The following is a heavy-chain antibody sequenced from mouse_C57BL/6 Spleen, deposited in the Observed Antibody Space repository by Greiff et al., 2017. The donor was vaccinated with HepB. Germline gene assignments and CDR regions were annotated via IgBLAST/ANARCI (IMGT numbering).Heavy chain of an antibody. CDR2: IYPGDGDT. D-gene: IGHD2-3*01. CDR3: AREGIYDGPSYAMDY. CDR1: GYAFSSSW. J-gene: IGHJ4*01. V-gene: IGHV1-82*01. Sequence: QVQLKESGPELVKPGASVKISCKASGYAFSSSWMNWVKQRPGKGLEWIGRIYPGDGDTNYNGKFKGKATLTADKSSSTAYMQLSSLTSEDSAVYVCAREGIYDGPSYAMDYWGQGTSVTVSS.